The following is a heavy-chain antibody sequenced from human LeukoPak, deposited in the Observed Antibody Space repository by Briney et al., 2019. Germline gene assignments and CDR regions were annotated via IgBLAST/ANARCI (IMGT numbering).Heavy chain of an antibody. J-gene: IGHJ4*02. CDR1: GYTFTSYA. CDR2: INAGNGNT. Sequence: ASVKVSCKASGYTFTSYAMHWVRQAPGQRLEWMGWINAGNGNTKYSQKFQGRVTITRDTSASTAYMELSSLRSEDTAVYYCARGEDLRPYYDSSGYYGWGQGTLVTVSS. V-gene: IGHV1-3*01. D-gene: IGHD3-22*01. CDR3: ARGEDLRPYYDSSGYYG.